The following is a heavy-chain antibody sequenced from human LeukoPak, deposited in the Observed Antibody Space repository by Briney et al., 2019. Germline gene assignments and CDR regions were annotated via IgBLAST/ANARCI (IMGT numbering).Heavy chain of an antibody. J-gene: IGHJ4*02. CDR3: ARRGSGWYSS. D-gene: IGHD6-19*01. CDR2: IDPRDSYT. Sequence: GESLTISCKGSGYSFTNYRISGVRQMPGKGLEWMGRIDPRDSYTKYSPSFEGHVTISVDKSISSAFLQWNSLKASDTAMYYCARRGSGWYSSWGQGTLVTVSS. CDR1: GYSFTNYR. V-gene: IGHV5-10-1*01.